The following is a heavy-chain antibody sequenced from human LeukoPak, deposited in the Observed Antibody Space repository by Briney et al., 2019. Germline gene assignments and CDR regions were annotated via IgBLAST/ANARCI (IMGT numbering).Heavy chain of an antibody. Sequence: GRSLRLSCAASGFTFSSYGMHWVRQAPGKGLEWVAVIWYDGSNKYYADSVKGRFTISRDNSKNTLYLRMNSLRAEDTAVYYCARAQTNSDGMDVWGQGTTVTVSS. J-gene: IGHJ6*02. CDR2: IWYDGSNK. D-gene: IGHD2-21*01. CDR1: GFTFSSYG. V-gene: IGHV3-33*01. CDR3: ARAQTNSDGMDV.